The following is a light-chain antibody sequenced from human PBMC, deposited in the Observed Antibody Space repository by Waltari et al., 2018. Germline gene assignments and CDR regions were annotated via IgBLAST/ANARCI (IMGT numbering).Light chain of an antibody. CDR3: QQYSASPCT. Sequence: DIVMTQSPDSLAVSLGERATINCKSSQTLFYSSNNKNYLAWYQLKPGQPPKLLIFWASTRESGVPDRFSGSGSATEFTLTISSLQPDDFATYYCQQYSASPCTFGQGTRLEIK. J-gene: IGKJ2*02. CDR2: WAS. CDR1: QTLFYSSNNKNY. V-gene: IGKV4-1*01.